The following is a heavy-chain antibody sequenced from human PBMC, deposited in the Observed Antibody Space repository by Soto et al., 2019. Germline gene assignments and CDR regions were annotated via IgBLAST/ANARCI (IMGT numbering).Heavy chain of an antibody. CDR1: GFTFSSYA. V-gene: IGHV3-23*01. CDR2: ISGSGGST. Sequence: GGSLRLSCAASGFTFSSYAMSWVRQAPGKGLEWVSAISGSGGSTYYADSVKGRFTIPRDNSKNTLYLQMNSLRAEDTAVYYCAKDRAEWGSYDYWGQGILVTVSS. D-gene: IGHD7-27*01. CDR3: AKDRAEWGSYDY. J-gene: IGHJ4*02.